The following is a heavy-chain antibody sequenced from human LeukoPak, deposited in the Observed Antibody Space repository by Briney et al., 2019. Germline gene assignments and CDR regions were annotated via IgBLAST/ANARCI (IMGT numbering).Heavy chain of an antibody. D-gene: IGHD3-22*01. CDR2: ISTYNGNT. CDR1: GYIFTSDG. J-gene: IGHJ4*02. CDR3: ARAAISKDGSGYFY. V-gene: IGHV1-18*01. Sequence: ASVKVSCKASGYIFTSDGISWVRQAPGQGLEWMGWISTYNGNTNYAQKVQGRVTMTTDTSTSTAYMELRSLRSDDTAVYYCARAAISKDGSGYFYWGQGTLVTVSS.